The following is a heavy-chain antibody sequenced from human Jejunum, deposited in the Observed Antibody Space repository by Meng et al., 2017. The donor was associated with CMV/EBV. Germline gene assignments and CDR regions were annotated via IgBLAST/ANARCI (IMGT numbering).Heavy chain of an antibody. Sequence: FTFSRYGMHWVSRAPGKGLGWVAFIRYDGNNEYFGDSVRGRFTISRDNSKNTLYLQMNSLRVDDTAVYYCAKDRNFITLGATVESWGQGTLVTSPQ. V-gene: IGHV3-30*02. J-gene: IGHJ4*02. CDR3: AKDRNFITLGATVES. CDR2: IRYDGNNE. CDR1: FTFSRYG. D-gene: IGHD1-26*01.